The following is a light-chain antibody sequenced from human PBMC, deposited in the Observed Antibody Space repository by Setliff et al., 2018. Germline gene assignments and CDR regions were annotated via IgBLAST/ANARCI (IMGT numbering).Light chain of an antibody. Sequence: QSALTQPPSVSGAPGQRVTISCTGSSSNIGAGYDVHWYQQLPGTAPKLLIYDNSNRPSGVPDRFSGSKSGTSASLAITGLQAEDEADYYCQSYDSSLSGYVFGTGTKV. J-gene: IGLJ1*01. CDR3: QSYDSSLSGYV. V-gene: IGLV1-40*01. CDR1: SSNIGAGYD. CDR2: DNS.